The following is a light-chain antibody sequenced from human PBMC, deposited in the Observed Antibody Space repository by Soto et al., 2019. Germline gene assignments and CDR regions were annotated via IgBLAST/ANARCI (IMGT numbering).Light chain of an antibody. CDR3: QQYDNYPYT. CDR2: GAS. CDR1: QAINNY. Sequence: DIQMTQSPSPLSASVGDRVTITCQASQAINNYLNWYQHQPGKAPKLLIYGASNLETGVPSRFSGSGSGTDFTFTISSLQAEDIATYYCQQYDNYPYTFGQGTKLEIK. J-gene: IGKJ2*01. V-gene: IGKV1-33*01.